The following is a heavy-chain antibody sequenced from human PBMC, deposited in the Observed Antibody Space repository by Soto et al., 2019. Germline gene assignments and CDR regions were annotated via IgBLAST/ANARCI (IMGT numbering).Heavy chain of an antibody. V-gene: IGHV3-21*01. CDR2: ISSSSVYI. J-gene: IGHJ1*01. Sequence: GGSLRLSCAASGFTFSDYTMNWVRQAPGKGLEWVSCISSSSVYISYADSVRGRFSISRDNTKNSVFLQMKSLRAEDTAVYYCARESDRGYFSGYWGQGILVTVSS. CDR1: GFTFSDYT. D-gene: IGHD3-22*01. CDR3: ARESDRGYFSGY.